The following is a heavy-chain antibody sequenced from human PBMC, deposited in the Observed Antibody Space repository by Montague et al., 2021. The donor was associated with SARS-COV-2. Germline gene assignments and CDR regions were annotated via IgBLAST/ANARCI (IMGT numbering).Heavy chain of an antibody. CDR3: ARLVTMRYHYYYGLDV. Sequence: SLRLSCAASGFTFSSYAMSWVRQAPGKGLEWVSAISGSGGSTYYADSVKGRFTISRDNSKNTLYLQMNSLRAEDTAVYYCARLVTMRYHYYYGLDVWGLGTTVTVSS. D-gene: IGHD2-2*01. J-gene: IGHJ6*02. V-gene: IGHV3-23*01. CDR2: ISGSGGST. CDR1: GFTFSSYA.